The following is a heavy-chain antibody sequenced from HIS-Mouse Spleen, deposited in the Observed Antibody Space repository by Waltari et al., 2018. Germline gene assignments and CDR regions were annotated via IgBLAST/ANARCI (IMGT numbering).Heavy chain of an antibody. CDR3: VKDMRYSSSYFDY. V-gene: IGHV3-9*01. D-gene: IGHD6-6*01. CDR2: ISWNSGSI. CDR1: GFTFDDYA. Sequence: EVQLVESGGGLVQPGRSLRLSCAASGFTFDDYAMNWVRQAPGKCLGLVSVISWNSGSIGYADSVKGRFTISRDNAKNSLYLQMNSLRAEDTALYYCVKDMRYSSSYFDYWGQGTLVTVSS. J-gene: IGHJ4*02.